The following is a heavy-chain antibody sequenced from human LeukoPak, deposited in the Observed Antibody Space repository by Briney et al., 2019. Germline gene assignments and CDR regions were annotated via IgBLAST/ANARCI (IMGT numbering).Heavy chain of an antibody. V-gene: IGHV4-59*01. CDR2: SYYSGST. Sequence: SETLSLTCTVSGGSTSGYYLTWLRQPPGKGLEWIGYSYYSGSTNYNPSLESRVTISVDTSANQFSLKLSSVTAADTAVYYCARATSHRSYFDYWGQGALVTVSS. J-gene: IGHJ4*02. D-gene: IGHD2-2*01. CDR3: ARATSHRSYFDY. CDR1: GGSTSGYY.